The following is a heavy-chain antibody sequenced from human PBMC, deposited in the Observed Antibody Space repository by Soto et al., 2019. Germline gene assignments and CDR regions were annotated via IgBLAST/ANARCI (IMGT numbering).Heavy chain of an antibody. J-gene: IGHJ3*02. Sequence: SETLSLTCPVSGGSISGYYWAWIRQSPGTGLEWIGYIFYRGSTTYNPSLKSRLTISVDTSKNQFSLKLSSVTAADTAVYYCARDGYNSGNAFDIWGQGTLVTVSS. CDR1: GGSISGYY. CDR3: ARDGYNSGNAFDI. V-gene: IGHV4-59*12. CDR2: IFYRGST. D-gene: IGHD5-12*01.